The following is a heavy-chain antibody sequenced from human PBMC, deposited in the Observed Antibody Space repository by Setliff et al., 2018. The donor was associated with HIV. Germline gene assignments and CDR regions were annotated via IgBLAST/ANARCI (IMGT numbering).Heavy chain of an antibody. J-gene: IGHJ4*02. V-gene: IGHV3-64*02. CDR3: AKNLYRSPWSPLDY. CDR2: ISSDGGSM. CDR1: GFMFSSYG. D-gene: IGHD6-19*01. Sequence: PGGSLRLSCAASGFMFSSYGMHWVRQAPGKGLEHISGISSDGGSMYYADSVRGRFTISRDNSKNTLYLQMNSLRPEDTAVYYCAKNLYRSPWSPLDYWGQGTLVTVSS.